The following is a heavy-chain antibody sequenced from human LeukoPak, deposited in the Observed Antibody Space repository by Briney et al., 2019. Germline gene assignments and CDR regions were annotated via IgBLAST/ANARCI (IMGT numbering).Heavy chain of an antibody. Sequence: GGSLRLCRAASGFTFSDFSMTWVRQAPGKGLEWVSSIDHAGTNAGTYYADSVKGRFTISRDNSKNTLCLQLNSLRADDTAVYYCAKNWVPLDMRGQGTMVTVSS. CDR2: IDHAGTNAGT. CDR1: GFTFSDFS. J-gene: IGHJ3*02. CDR3: AKNWVPLDM. V-gene: IGHV3-23*03. D-gene: IGHD1-1*01.